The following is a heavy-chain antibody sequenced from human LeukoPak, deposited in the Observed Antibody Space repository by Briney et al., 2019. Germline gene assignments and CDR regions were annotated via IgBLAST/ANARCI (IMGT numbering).Heavy chain of an antibody. CDR3: ARVRIGGYCGGDCYSPDY. CDR1: GFTFSSYG. CDR2: IWYDGSNK. Sequence: GGSLGLSCAASGFTFSSYGMHWVRQAPGKGLEWVALIWYDGSNKYYADSVKGRFTISRDNSKNTLYLQMNGLRAEDTAMYYCARVRIGGYCGGDCYSPDYWGQGTLVTVSS. D-gene: IGHD2-21*02. J-gene: IGHJ4*02. V-gene: IGHV3-33*01.